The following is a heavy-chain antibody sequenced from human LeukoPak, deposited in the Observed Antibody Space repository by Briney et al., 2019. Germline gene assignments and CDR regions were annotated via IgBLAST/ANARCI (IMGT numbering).Heavy chain of an antibody. CDR3: ARTPPVGGNSFDP. CDR2: IYTSGST. J-gene: IGHJ5*02. CDR1: GGSISSYY. Sequence: SETLSLTCTVSGGSISSYYWSWIRQPPGKGLEWIGYIYTSGSTNYNPSLKSRVTISVDTSKNQFSLKLSSVTAADTAVYYCARTPPVGGNSFDPWGQGTLVTVSS. D-gene: IGHD3-10*01. V-gene: IGHV4-4*09.